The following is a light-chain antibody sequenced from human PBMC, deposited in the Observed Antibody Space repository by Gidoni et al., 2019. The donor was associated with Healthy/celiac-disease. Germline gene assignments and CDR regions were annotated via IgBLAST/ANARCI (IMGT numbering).Light chain of an antibody. CDR2: KAC. Sequence: DLQMTPSPSPLSASVGDRVTITCRASQSISSWLAWYQQKPGKAPKLLIYKACSLESGVPSRFSGSGSGTEFTLTISSLQPDDVATYYCQQYNSYTWTFGQGTKVEIK. J-gene: IGKJ1*01. CDR1: QSISSW. CDR3: QQYNSYTWT. V-gene: IGKV1-5*03.